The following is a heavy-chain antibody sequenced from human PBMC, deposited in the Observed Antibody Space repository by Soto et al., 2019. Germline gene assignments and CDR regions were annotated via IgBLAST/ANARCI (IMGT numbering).Heavy chain of an antibody. V-gene: IGHV1-69*02. CDR3: ARLGIAAAGTCPCY. CDR2: IIPILGIV. D-gene: IGHD6-13*01. J-gene: IGHJ4*01. Sequence: EASVKVSCKASGGTFSSYTISWVRQAPGQGLGWMGRIIPILGIVNYAQKFQGRVAVAADKSTSRAYMELSSLRSEDTAGYYCARLGIAAAGTCPCYWGHGTVVTVSS. CDR1: GGTFSSYT.